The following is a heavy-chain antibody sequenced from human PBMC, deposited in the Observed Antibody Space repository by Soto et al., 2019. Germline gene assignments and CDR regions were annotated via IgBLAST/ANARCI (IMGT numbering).Heavy chain of an antibody. J-gene: IGHJ6*02. CDR3: GGQWLVPTHYYGMDV. CDR1: GASISSSDYY. CDR2: IYYSGST. V-gene: IGHV4-39*01. D-gene: IGHD6-19*01. Sequence: SETLSLTCSVSGASISSSDYYWGWIRQPPGKGLEWIGSIYYSGSTYYNPSLKSRVTISVDTSKNQFSLKLSSVTAADTAVYYCGGQWLVPTHYYGMDVWGQGTTVTVSS.